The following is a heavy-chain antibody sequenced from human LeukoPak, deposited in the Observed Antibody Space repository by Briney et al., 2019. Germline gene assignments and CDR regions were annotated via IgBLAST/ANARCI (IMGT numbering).Heavy chain of an antibody. CDR3: ARTNHPPTVTKPPFDY. CDR2: IYYTGT. D-gene: IGHD4-17*01. Sequence: PSETLSLTCTVSGGSVSDYYWSWIRQSPGKGLEWIGYIYYTGTSYNPSLKSRVTISADTSKNQFSLKLSSVTAADTAVYYCARTNHPPTVTKPPFDYWGQGTLVTVSS. J-gene: IGHJ4*02. CDR1: GGSVSDYY. V-gene: IGHV4-59*02.